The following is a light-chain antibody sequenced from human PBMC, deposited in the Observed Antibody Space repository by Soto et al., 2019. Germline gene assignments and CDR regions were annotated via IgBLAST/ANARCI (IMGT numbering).Light chain of an antibody. CDR2: DAS. J-gene: IGKJ2*01. CDR3: HQYYSYST. Sequence: DIQMTQSPSTLSASVGDRVTITCRASQSISSWLAWYQQKPGKAPKLLIYDASSLESGVPSRFSGSGSGTEFTLTISSLQPDDFATYFCHQYYSYSTFGQGTKL. V-gene: IGKV1-5*01. CDR1: QSISSW.